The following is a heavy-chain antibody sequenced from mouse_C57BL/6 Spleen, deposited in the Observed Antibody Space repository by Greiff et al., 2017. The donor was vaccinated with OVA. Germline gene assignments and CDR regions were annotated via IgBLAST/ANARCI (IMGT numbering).Heavy chain of an antibody. D-gene: IGHD1-1*01. CDR3: ASSITTVEAWFAY. V-gene: IGHV1-82*01. CDR1: GYAFSSSW. Sequence: QVQLQQSGPELVKPGASVKISCKASGYAFSSSWMNWVKQRPGKGLEWIGRIYPGDGDTNYNGKFKGKATLTADKSSSTAYMQLSSLTSEDSAVYFCASSITTVEAWFAYWGQGTLVTVSA. CDR2: IYPGDGDT. J-gene: IGHJ3*01.